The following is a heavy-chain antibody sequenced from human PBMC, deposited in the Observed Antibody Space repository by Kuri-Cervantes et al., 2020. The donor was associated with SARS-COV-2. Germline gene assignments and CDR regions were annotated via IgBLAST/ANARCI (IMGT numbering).Heavy chain of an antibody. V-gene: IGHV6-1*01. D-gene: IGHD1-1*01. CDR2: TYYRSKWYH. CDR1: GDSVSSNSAG. CDR3: ARVTTGTLDY. Sequence: SETLSPTCAISGDSVSSNSAGWNWIRQSPSRGLEWLGRTYYRSKWYHDYAVSVKSRIIINPDTSKNQFSLQLSPVTPEDTAVYYCARVTTGTLDYWGQGTLVTVSS. J-gene: IGHJ4*02.